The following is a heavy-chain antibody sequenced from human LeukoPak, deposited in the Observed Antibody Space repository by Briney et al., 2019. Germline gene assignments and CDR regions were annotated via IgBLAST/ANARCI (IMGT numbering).Heavy chain of an antibody. V-gene: IGHV3-23*01. J-gene: IGHJ4*02. CDR1: GFTFSNFL. D-gene: IGHD1-26*01. CDR2: ISGSGGDT. CDR3: ARDYSGSFPPPFDY. Sequence: GGSLRPSCAASGFTFSNFLMTWVRQAPGKGPEWVSAISGSGGDTYYADSVKGRFTISRDNSKNTLYLQMNSLRAEDTAVYYCARDYSGSFPPPFDYWGQGTLVTVSS.